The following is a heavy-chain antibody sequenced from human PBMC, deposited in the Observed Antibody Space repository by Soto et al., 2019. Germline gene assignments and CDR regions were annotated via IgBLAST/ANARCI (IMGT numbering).Heavy chain of an antibody. V-gene: IGHV3-21*01. Sequence: EVQLVESGGGLVKPGGSLRLSCAASGFTFSSYSMNWVRQAPGKGLEWVSSISSSSSYIYYADSVKGRFTISRDNAKNSLYLQMNSLRAEDTAVYYCARDGLSPALCSSTSCYRIYYYGMDVWGQGTTVTVSS. CDR1: GFTFSSYS. CDR2: ISSSSSYI. CDR3: ARDGLSPALCSSTSCYRIYYYGMDV. J-gene: IGHJ6*02. D-gene: IGHD2-2*02.